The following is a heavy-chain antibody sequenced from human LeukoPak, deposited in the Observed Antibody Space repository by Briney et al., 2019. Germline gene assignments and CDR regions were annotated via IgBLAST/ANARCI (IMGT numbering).Heavy chain of an antibody. D-gene: IGHD3-9*01. Sequence: GGSLRLSCAASGFTFSSYSTNWVRQAPGKGLEWVSSISSSSSYIYYADSVKGRFTISRDNAKNSLYLQMNSLRAEDTAVYYCARKLRYFDWLSDYRYYFDYWGQGTLVTVSS. CDR3: ARKLRYFDWLSDYRYYFDY. J-gene: IGHJ4*02. V-gene: IGHV3-21*01. CDR1: GFTFSSYS. CDR2: ISSSSSYI.